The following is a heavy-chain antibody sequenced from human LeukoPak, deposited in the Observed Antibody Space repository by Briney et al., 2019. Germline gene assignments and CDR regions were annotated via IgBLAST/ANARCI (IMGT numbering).Heavy chain of an antibody. CDR3: AREDLDYDILTGYYSPRYGMDV. CDR1: GGSISSSSYY. CDR2: IYYSGST. V-gene: IGHV4-39*07. D-gene: IGHD3-9*01. Sequence: SETLSLTCTVSGGSISSSSYYWGWIRQPPGKGLEWIGSIYYSGSTYYNPSLKSRVTISVDTSKNQFYLKLSSVTAADTAVYYCAREDLDYDILTGYYSPRYGMDVWGQGTTVTVSS. J-gene: IGHJ6*02.